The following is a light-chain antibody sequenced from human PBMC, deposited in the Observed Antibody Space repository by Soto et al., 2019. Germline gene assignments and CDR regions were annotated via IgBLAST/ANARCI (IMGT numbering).Light chain of an antibody. V-gene: IGLV2-14*01. CDR3: SSYTSSSTLCV. CDR1: SSDVGGYNY. Sequence: QSVLTQPASVSGSPGQSITISSTGTSSDVGGYNYVSWYQQHPGKAPKLMIYEVSNRPSGVSNRFSGSKSGNTASLTISGLQAEDEADYYCSSYTSSSTLCVFGTGTKVTVL. CDR2: EVS. J-gene: IGLJ1*01.